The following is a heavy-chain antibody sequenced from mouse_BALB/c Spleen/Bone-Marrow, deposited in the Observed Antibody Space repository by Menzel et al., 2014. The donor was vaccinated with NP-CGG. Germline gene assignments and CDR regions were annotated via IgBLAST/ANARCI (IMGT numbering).Heavy chain of an antibody. Sequence: VQLQQSGPELVKPGAPVKMSCKASGYTFTSYVMHWVKQKPGQGLEWIGYINPYNDGTKYNEKFKGKATLTSDKSSSTAYMELSRLTSEDSAVYYCARTYYYGSNLFAYWGQGTLVTVSA. CDR1: GYTFTSYV. CDR2: INPYNDGT. D-gene: IGHD1-1*01. CDR3: ARTYYYGSNLFAY. V-gene: IGHV1-14*01. J-gene: IGHJ3*01.